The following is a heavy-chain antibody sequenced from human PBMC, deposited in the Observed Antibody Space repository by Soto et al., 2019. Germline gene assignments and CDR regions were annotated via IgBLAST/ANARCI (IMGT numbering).Heavy chain of an antibody. Sequence: SETLSLTCTVSGGSISSGGYYWSWIRQRPGKGLEWIGYIYYSGSTYYNPSLKSRVSISIDTSKNQFFLTLNSVTAADTAVYYCARVEFYYDGSGYYFSHWGQGTLVTVSS. J-gene: IGHJ4*02. CDR1: GGSISSGGYY. CDR3: ARVEFYYDGSGYYFSH. CDR2: IYYSGST. D-gene: IGHD3-22*01. V-gene: IGHV4-31*03.